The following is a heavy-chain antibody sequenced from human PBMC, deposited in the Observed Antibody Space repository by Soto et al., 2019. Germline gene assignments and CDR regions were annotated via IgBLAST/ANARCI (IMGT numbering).Heavy chain of an antibody. CDR2: DIPIFDTP. CDR1: GGTFSSYA. CDR3: ARDRSGLFDY. Sequence: QVQLVQSGAEVKNPGSSVKVSCKAPGGTFSSYAISWVRQAPGQGLEWMGGDIPIFDTPNYAQKFQGRVTFTADESTSTAYMELSSLGSDDTAVYYCARDRSGLFDYWGQGTLVTVSS. V-gene: IGHV1-69*01. D-gene: IGHD1-26*01. J-gene: IGHJ4*02.